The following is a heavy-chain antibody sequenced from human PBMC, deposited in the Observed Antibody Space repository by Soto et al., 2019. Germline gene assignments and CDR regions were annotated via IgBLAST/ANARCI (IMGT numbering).Heavy chain of an antibody. D-gene: IGHD6-13*01. J-gene: IGHJ4*02. V-gene: IGHV1-2*04. CDR2: INPNSGGT. Sequence: GASVKVSCKASGYTFIGYYMHWVRQAPGQGLGWMGWINPNSGGTNYAQKFQGWVTISVDTSKNQFSLKLSSVTAADTAVYYCARIVAAAAFDYWGQGTLVTVSS. CDR3: ARIVAAAAFDY. CDR1: GYTFIGYY.